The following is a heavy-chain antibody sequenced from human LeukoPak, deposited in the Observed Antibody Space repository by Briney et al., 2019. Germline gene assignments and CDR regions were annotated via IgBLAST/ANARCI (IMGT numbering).Heavy chain of an antibody. CDR2: IYYSGST. CDR1: GGSISSSNYY. D-gene: IGHD3-22*01. CDR3: ARDNTYYYDSSGSKIDY. V-gene: IGHV4-61*01. Sequence: SETLSLTCTVSGGSISSSNYYWSWIRQPPGKGLEWIGYIYYSGSTNYNPSLKSRVTISVDTSKNQFSLKLSSVTAADTAVYYCARDNTYYYDSSGSKIDYWGQGTLVTVSS. J-gene: IGHJ4*02.